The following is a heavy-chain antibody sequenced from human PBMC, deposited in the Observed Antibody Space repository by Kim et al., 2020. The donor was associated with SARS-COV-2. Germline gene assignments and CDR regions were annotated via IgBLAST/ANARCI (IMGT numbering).Heavy chain of an antibody. D-gene: IGHD3-10*01. V-gene: IGHV7-4-1*02. Sequence: ASVKVSCKASGYTFTSYAMNWVRQAPGQGLEWMGWINTNTGNPTYAQGFTGRFVFSLDTSVSTAYLQISSLKAEDTAVYYCAREGHPPHYYYGSGSYHGWFDPWGQGTLVTVSS. CDR2: INTNTGNP. J-gene: IGHJ5*02. CDR1: GYTFTSYA. CDR3: AREGHPPHYYYGSGSYHGWFDP.